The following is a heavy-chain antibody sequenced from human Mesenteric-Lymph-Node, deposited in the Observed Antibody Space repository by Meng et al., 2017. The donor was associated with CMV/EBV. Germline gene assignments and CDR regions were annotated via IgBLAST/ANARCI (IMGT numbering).Heavy chain of an antibody. CDR3: AGGGLYYDILTGYYSDFDY. D-gene: IGHD3-9*01. V-gene: IGHV1-2*02. J-gene: IGHJ4*02. Sequence: WVRPAPGQGLELMGRVNPNSGATIVAQMFQGRVTMSRDTSTSTAYMELSRLRSDGTAVYYCAGGGLYYDILTGYYSDFDYWGQGTLVTVSS. CDR2: VNPNSGAT.